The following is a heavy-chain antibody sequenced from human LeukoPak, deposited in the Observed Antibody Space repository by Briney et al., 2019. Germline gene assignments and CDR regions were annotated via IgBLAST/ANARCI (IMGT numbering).Heavy chain of an antibody. CDR1: GGSISSSSYY. CDR2: IYYSGST. CDR3: ARVLGYGVIDY. J-gene: IGHJ4*02. Sequence: PSETLSLTCTVSGGSISSSSYYWGWIRQPPGKGLEWIGSIYYSGSTYYNPSLESRVTISVDTSKNQFSQKLSSVTAADTAVYYCARVLGYGVIDYWGQGTLVTVSS. V-gene: IGHV4-39*07. D-gene: IGHD5-12*01.